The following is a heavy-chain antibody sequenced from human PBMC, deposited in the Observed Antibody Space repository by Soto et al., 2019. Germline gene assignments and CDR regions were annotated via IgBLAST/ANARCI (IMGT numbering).Heavy chain of an antibody. J-gene: IGHJ4*02. Sequence: EEQLFESGGGLVQPGGSLRLSCAASGFPFSRYAMSWVRQAPGKGLEWVSTIGGSGDRTYYTDSVKGRVTISRDNSKNTLYLQMNSLRVEDTAVYYCAKIGHSYGGIVLWGQGTLVTVSS. V-gene: IGHV3-23*01. CDR3: AKIGHSYGGIVL. D-gene: IGHD5-18*01. CDR1: GFPFSRYA. CDR2: IGGSGDRT.